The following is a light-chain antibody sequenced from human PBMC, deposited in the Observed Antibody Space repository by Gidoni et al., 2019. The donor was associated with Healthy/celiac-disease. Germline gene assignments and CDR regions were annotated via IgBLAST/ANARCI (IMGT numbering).Light chain of an antibody. CDR3: QQYGSSPQT. J-gene: IGKJ1*01. V-gene: IGKV3-20*01. CDR2: GAS. CDR1: QSVSSSY. Sequence: EIVLTQSPGTLSLSPGERATLSCRASQSVSSSYVAWYQQKPGQAPRLLIYGASSRATGNPDRFSGSGSGTDFTLTISRLEPEDFAVYYCQQYGSSPQTFGQGTKVEIK.